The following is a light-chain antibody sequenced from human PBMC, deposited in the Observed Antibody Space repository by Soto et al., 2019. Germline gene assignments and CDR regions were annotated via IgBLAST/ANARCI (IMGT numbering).Light chain of an antibody. Sequence: EIVLTQSPGTLSLSPGERATLSCRASQSVYKNFLAWYQQKPGQAPRLLINGASNRATGIPDRFSGSGSGTDFSLTIARLEPEDFAVYFCQPYGSSPPTFGGGTKVAIK. CDR3: QPYGSSPPT. CDR2: GAS. J-gene: IGKJ4*01. V-gene: IGKV3-20*01. CDR1: QSVYKNF.